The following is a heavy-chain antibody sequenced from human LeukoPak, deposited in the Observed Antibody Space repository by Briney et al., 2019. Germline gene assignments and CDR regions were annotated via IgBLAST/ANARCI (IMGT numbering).Heavy chain of an antibody. Sequence: SETLSLTCAVYGVSFSGYYWSWIRQPPGKGLEWIGEINHSGSTNYNPSLTSRVTISVDTSKNQFSLKLSSVTAADTAVYYCARVGLQYYDGSGSYSPASNAFDIWGQGTMVSV. CDR2: INHSGST. CDR1: GVSFSGYY. V-gene: IGHV4-34*01. CDR3: ARVGLQYYDGSGSYSPASNAFDI. J-gene: IGHJ3*02. D-gene: IGHD3-10*01.